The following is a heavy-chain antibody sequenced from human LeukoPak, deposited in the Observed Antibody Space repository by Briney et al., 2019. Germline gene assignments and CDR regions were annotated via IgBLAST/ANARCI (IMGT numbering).Heavy chain of an antibody. CDR2: ISGSGGST. J-gene: IGHJ4*02. CDR1: GFTFSSYA. Sequence: GGSLRLSCAASGFTFSSYAMSWVRQAPGKGLQWVSAISGSGGSTYYADSVKGRFTISRDNSKNTLYLQMNSLRAEDTAVYYCAKALAGTRSNYWGQGTLVTVSS. CDR3: AKALAGTRSNY. V-gene: IGHV3-23*01. D-gene: IGHD6-19*01.